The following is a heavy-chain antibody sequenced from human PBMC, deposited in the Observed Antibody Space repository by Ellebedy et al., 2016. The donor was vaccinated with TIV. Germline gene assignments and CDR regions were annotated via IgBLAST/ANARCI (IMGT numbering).Heavy chain of an antibody. CDR1: GGSISRNY. CDR3: AKGYNWVDP. V-gene: IGHV4-59*01. J-gene: IGHJ5*02. Sequence: SETLSLXXTVSGGSISRNYWSWIRLPPGKGLEWIGYIYDSGTTNYNPSLKSRLTISVDTSKNQFSLKLTSVTAADTAVYYCAKGYNWVDPWGQGTLVTVSS. CDR2: IYDSGTT.